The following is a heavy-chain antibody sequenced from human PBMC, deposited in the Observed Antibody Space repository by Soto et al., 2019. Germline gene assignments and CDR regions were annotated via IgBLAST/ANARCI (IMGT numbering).Heavy chain of an antibody. Sequence: EVQLVESGGGLVQPGRSLRLSCAASGFTFDDYAMHWVRQAPGQGLEWVSSINWTSGSIGYADSVKGRFTISRDNAKNSLYLQMNSLRAEATALYYWAKDDYSGSSGMDYWGQGTLVTVSS. V-gene: IGHV3-9*01. CDR3: AKDDYSGSSGMDY. CDR2: INWTSGSI. J-gene: IGHJ4*02. CDR1: GFTFDDYA. D-gene: IGHD6-6*01.